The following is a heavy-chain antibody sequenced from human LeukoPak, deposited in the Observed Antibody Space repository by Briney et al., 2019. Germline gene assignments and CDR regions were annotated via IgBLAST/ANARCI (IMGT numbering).Heavy chain of an antibody. Sequence: SETLSLTCAVYGGSFSGYYWSWIRQPPRKGLEWIGEINHSGSPNYNPSLKSRVTISVDTSKNQFSLKLSSVTAADTAVYYCARGPPYYDFWSGYYWAFDIWGQGTMVTVSS. CDR1: GGSFSGYY. CDR2: INHSGSP. CDR3: ARGPPYYDFWSGYYWAFDI. V-gene: IGHV4-34*01. D-gene: IGHD3-3*01. J-gene: IGHJ3*02.